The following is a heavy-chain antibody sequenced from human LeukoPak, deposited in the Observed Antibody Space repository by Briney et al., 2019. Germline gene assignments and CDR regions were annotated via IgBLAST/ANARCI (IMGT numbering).Heavy chain of an antibody. J-gene: IGHJ4*02. CDR3: AKDARDGYNVDY. CDR2: ISYDGSNK. Sequence: PGGSLRLSCAAPGFTFSSYGMQWVRQAPGKGLEWVAVISYDGSNKYYADSVKGRFTISRDNSKNTLYLQMNSLRAEDTAVYYCAKDARDGYNVDYWGQGTLVIVSS. CDR1: GFTFSSYG. D-gene: IGHD5-24*01. V-gene: IGHV3-30*18.